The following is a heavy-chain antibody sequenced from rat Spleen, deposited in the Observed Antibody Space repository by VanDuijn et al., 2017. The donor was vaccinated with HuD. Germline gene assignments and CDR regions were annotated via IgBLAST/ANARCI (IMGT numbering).Heavy chain of an antibody. CDR3: ARPLGDY. J-gene: IGHJ2*01. V-gene: IGHV5S13*01. Sequence: EVQLVESGGGLVQPGRSLKLSCVASGFTFSDYGMNWIRQAPGKGLEWVASISTGGGNTYYRDSVKGRFTISRDNAKNTQYLQMDSLRSEDTATYYCARPLGDYWGQGVMVTVSS. CDR2: ISTGGGNT. CDR1: GFTFSDYG. D-gene: IGHD4-6*01.